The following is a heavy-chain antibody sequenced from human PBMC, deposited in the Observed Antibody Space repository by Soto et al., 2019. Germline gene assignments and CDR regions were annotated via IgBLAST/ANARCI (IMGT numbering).Heavy chain of an antibody. V-gene: IGHV4-31*03. CDR3: ATVPSSGNHFDY. J-gene: IGHJ4*02. CDR1: GGSISSGGYY. D-gene: IGHD3-22*01. Sequence: QVQLQESGPGLVKPSQTLSLTCTVSGGSISSGGYYWSWIRQHPGKGLEWIGYIYYSGSTYYNPSLKSRVTISVDTSTTQLSLTLSSVTAADTAVYYSATVPSSGNHFDYWGQGTLVTVSS. CDR2: IYYSGST.